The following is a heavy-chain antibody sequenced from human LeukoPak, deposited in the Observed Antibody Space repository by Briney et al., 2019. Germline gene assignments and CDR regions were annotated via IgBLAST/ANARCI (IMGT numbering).Heavy chain of an antibody. V-gene: IGHV3-21*01. CDR1: GFTFSSYS. CDR2: ISSSSSYI. CDR3: AKDSGYSYWGTFDI. D-gene: IGHD5-18*01. J-gene: IGHJ3*02. Sequence: GGSLRLSCAASGFTFSSYSMNWVRQAPGKGLGWVSSISSSSSYIYYADSVKGRFTISRDNAKNSLYLQMNSLRAEDTAVYYCAKDSGYSYWGTFDIWGQGTMVTVSS.